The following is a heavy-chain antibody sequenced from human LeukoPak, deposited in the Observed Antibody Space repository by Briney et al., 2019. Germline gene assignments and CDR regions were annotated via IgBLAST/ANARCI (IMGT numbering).Heavy chain of an antibody. CDR2: IYYSGST. D-gene: IGHD3-10*01. CDR3: ARGSRGSGSYYATFFDY. Sequence: ASETLSLTCTVSGGSISSGGYYWSWIRQHPGKGLEWIGYIYYSGSTYYNPSLKSRVTISVDTSKNQFSLRLSSVTAADTAVYYCARGSRGSGSYYATFFDYWGQGTLVTVSS. CDR1: GGSISSGGYY. V-gene: IGHV4-31*03. J-gene: IGHJ4*02.